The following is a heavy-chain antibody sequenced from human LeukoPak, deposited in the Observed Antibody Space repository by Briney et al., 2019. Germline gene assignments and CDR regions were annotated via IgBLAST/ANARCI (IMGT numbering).Heavy chain of an antibody. V-gene: IGHV1-69*13. CDR3: ATPYGSGTTVTTLDY. D-gene: IGHD4-11*01. J-gene: IGHJ4*02. CDR1: GGTFSIYA. CDR2: IIPIFGTA. Sequence: GASVTLSCKASGGTFSIYAISWVRQAPGQGLEWMGGIIPIFGTANYAQKFQGRVTITADESTSTDYMELSSLRSEDTAVYYCATPYGSGTTVTTLDYWGQGTLVTVSS.